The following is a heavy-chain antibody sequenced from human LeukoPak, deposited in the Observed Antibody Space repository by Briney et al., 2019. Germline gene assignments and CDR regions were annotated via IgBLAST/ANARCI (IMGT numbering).Heavy chain of an antibody. CDR2: FDPEDGET. Sequence: ASVTVSFKVSGYTLTELSMHWVRQAPGKGLEWMGGFDPEDGETIYAQKFQGRVTMTEDTSTDTAYMELSSLRSEDTAVYYCATDRLSGWIQLWTYWGQGTLVTVS. D-gene: IGHD5-18*01. CDR1: GYTLTELS. V-gene: IGHV1-24*01. CDR3: ATDRLSGWIQLWTY. J-gene: IGHJ4*02.